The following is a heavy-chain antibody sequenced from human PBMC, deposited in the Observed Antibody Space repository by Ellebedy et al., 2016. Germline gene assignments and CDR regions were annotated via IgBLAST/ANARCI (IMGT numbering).Heavy chain of an antibody. CDR1: GFTVSSNY. CDR3: ARYRVDSSGYYPLAFDY. V-gene: IGHV3-66*01. CDR2: IYSGGST. D-gene: IGHD3-22*01. Sequence: GESLKISXAASGFTVSSNYMSWVRQAPGKGLEWVSVIYSGGSTYYADSVKGRFTISRDNSKNTVYLQMSSLRVEDTAVYYCARYRVDSSGYYPLAFDYWGQGTLVTVSS. J-gene: IGHJ4*02.